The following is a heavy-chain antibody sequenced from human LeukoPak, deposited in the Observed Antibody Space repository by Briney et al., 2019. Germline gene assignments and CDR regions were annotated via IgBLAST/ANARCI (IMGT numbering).Heavy chain of an antibody. CDR3: AIGGYSSSWYHYYYYMDV. D-gene: IGHD6-13*01. CDR1: GGAISSDY. V-gene: IGHV4-59*01. CDR2: IYYSGST. J-gene: IGHJ6*03. Sequence: PSETLSLTCTVSGGAISSDYWSGIRQPPGKGVEWIGYIYYSGSTNYNPSHKSRVTISVDTSKNQFSLKLSSVTAADTAVYYCAIGGYSSSWYHYYYYMDVWGKGTTVTVSS.